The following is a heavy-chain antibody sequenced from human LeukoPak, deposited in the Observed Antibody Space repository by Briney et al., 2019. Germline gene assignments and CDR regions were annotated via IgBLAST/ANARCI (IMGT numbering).Heavy chain of an antibody. D-gene: IGHD3-22*01. J-gene: IGHJ4*02. V-gene: IGHV3-7*03. CDR1: GFTFSSYW. CDR3: ATPLDYYDSSGYHQGGD. Sequence: GGSLRLSCAASGFTFSSYWMTWVRQAPGKGLEWVANIKQDGSKKNYLDSVKGRFTISRDNAKNSLYLQMNSLRAEDTAVYFCATPLDYYDSSGYHQGGDWGQGTLVTVSS. CDR2: IKQDGSKK.